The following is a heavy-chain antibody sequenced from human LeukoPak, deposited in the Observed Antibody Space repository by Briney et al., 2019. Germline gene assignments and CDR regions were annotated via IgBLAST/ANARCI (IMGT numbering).Heavy chain of an antibody. Sequence: ASETLSLTCTVSGGSISTSSYYWGWVRQPPGKGLEWIGNIYYSGSTYYNPSLKSRVTISVDTSKNQFSLKLSSVTAADTAVYYCARDRPRLRGYSYGYYYYMDVWGKGTTVTVSS. CDR3: ARDRPRLRGYSYGYYYYMDV. V-gene: IGHV4-39*07. D-gene: IGHD5-18*01. CDR2: IYYSGST. J-gene: IGHJ6*03. CDR1: GGSISTSSYY.